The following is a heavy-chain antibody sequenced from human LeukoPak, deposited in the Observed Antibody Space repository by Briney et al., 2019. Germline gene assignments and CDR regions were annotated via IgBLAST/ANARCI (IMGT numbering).Heavy chain of an antibody. Sequence: PGGSLRLSCAASGFTFSSYSMNWVRQAPGKGLEWVSYISSTSTIYYVDSVKGRFTISRDNAKNSLYLQMNSLRDEDTAVYYCARESSGGYMLDYWGQGTLVTVSS. D-gene: IGHD6-19*01. CDR2: ISSTSTI. J-gene: IGHJ4*02. V-gene: IGHV3-48*02. CDR1: GFTFSSYS. CDR3: ARESSGGYMLDY.